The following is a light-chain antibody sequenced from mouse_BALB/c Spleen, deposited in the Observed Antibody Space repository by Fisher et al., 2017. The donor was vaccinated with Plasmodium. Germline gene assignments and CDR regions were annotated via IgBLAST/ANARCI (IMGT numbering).Light chain of an antibody. Sequence: TPGDGVSLSCRSSQSINNYLHWYQQRSHESPRLLINYGSQSISGLPSRFSGRGSGTDFTLIINSVETEDFGMYFCQHSNSWPLTFGAGTKLELK. J-gene: IGKJ5*01. CDR2: YGS. CDR1: QSINNY. CDR3: QHSNSWPLT. V-gene: IGKV5-45*01.